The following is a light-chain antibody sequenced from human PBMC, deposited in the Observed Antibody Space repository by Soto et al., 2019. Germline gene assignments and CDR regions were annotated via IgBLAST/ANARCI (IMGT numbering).Light chain of an antibody. CDR3: QSFDSSLSGVV. CDR1: SSNIGAGYD. J-gene: IGLJ2*01. V-gene: IGLV1-40*01. CDR2: GNS. Sequence: QSVLTQPPSVSGAPGQRVTISCTGSSSNIGAGYDVHWYQQLPGTAPKLLIYGNSNRPSGVPDRFSGPKSGTPAPLAITGLQAEDGADYFFQSFDSSLSGVVFGGGTKLTVL.